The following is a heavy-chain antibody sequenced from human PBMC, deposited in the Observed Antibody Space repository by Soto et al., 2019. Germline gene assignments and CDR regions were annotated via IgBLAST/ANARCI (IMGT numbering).Heavy chain of an antibody. CDR2: MNPNSGNT. Sequence: ASVKVSCKASGYTFTSYDINWVRQATGQGLEWMGWMNPNSGNTGYAQKFQGRVIMTRNTSISTAYMELSSLRSEDTAVYYCAMTFSGEQLVWWSGGYYGMDVWGQGTTVTV. CDR1: GYTFTSYD. D-gene: IGHD6-6*01. J-gene: IGHJ6*02. CDR3: AMTFSGEQLVWWSGGYYGMDV. V-gene: IGHV1-8*01.